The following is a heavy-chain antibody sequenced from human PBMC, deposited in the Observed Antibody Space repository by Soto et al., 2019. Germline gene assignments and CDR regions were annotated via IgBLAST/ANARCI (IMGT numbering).Heavy chain of an antibody. CDR1: GFTFSRYG. CDR2: IWYDGSNK. D-gene: IGHD6-19*01. CDR3: ARGGTQWLVGSYFDY. V-gene: IGHV3-33*01. Sequence: TGGSRRRSCAASGFTFSRYGMHWVRQAPGKGLEWVAVIWYDGSNKYYADSVNGRFTISRDNSKNTLYLQMNSLRAEDTAVYYCARGGTQWLVGSYFDYWGQGTLVTVSS. J-gene: IGHJ4*02.